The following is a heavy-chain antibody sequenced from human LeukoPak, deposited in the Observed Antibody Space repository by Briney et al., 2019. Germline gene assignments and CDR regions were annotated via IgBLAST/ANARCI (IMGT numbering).Heavy chain of an antibody. J-gene: IGHJ5*02. CDR1: GGSFSGYY. V-gene: IGHV4-34*01. D-gene: IGHD2-15*01. CDR2: INHSGST. Sequence: SETLSLTCAVYGGSFSGYYWYWIRQPPGKGLEWIGEINHSGSTNYNLSLKSRVTMSVDKSKNQFSLRLRSVTAADTAVYYCARGTHWFNPWGQGTLVTVSS. CDR3: ARGTHWFNP.